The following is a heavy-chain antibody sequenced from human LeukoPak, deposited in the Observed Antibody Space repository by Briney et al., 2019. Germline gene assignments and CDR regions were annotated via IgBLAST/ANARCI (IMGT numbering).Heavy chain of an antibody. V-gene: IGHV3-7*01. J-gene: IGHJ4*02. Sequence: GGSLRLSCAASGFTFSDYYMSWIRQAPGKGLEWVANIKQDGSEKYYVDSVKGRFTISRDNAKNSLYLQMNSLRAEDTAVYYCARDGDSSSWYEPYYFDYWGQGTLVTVSS. D-gene: IGHD6-13*01. CDR2: IKQDGSEK. CDR1: GFTFSDYY. CDR3: ARDGDSSSWYEPYYFDY.